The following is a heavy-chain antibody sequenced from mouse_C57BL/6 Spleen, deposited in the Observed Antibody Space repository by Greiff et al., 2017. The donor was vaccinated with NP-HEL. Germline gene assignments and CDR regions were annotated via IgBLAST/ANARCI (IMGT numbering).Heavy chain of an antibody. CDR1: GYTFTSYW. V-gene: IGHV1-64*01. CDR2: IHPNSGST. D-gene: IGHD1-1*01. CDR3: AREATVVATWYFDY. Sequence: QVQLQQPGAELVKPGASVKLSCKASGYTFTSYWMHWVKQRPGQGLEWIGMIHPNSGSTNYNEKFKSKATLTVDKSSSTAYMQLSSLTSEDSAVYYCAREATVVATWYFDYWGQGTTLTVSS. J-gene: IGHJ2*01.